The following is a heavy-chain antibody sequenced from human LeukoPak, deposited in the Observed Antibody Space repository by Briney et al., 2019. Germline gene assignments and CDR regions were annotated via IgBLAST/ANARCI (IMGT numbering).Heavy chain of an antibody. CDR2: IVPIFGKT. CDR1: GGSGNSNV. CDR3: GTGWGIPAPPTWLDP. Sequence: GASVKVSCKAAGGSGNSNVFSWGRQAPGQGLEWMGGIVPIFGKTKYAQKFQGRVTFSTVESTNTAYMELSSLSSENTAVYYWGTGWGIPAPPTWLDPWGPGTLVTVSS. J-gene: IGHJ5*02. V-gene: IGHV1-69*05. D-gene: IGHD6-6*01.